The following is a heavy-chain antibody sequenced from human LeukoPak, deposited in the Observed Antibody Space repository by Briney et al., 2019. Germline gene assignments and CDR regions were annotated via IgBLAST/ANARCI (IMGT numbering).Heavy chain of an antibody. J-gene: IGHJ5*02. CDR2: IKSKPYGGTT. CDR3: TRGSSWLDP. V-gene: IGHV3-49*04. CDR1: GFTFGDYA. Sequence: PGRSLRLSCTTSGFTFGDYAMSWVRQAPGKGLEWVGFIKSKPYGGTTEYAASVKGRFAISRDDSKSIAYLQMNSLKTEDTAIYYCTRGSSWLDPWGQGTLVTVSS.